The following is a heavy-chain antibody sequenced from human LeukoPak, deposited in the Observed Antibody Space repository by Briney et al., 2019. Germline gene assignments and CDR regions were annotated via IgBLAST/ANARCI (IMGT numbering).Heavy chain of an antibody. J-gene: IGHJ4*02. CDR3: ARASYYGDYVSTGKGEFDY. D-gene: IGHD4-17*01. CDR1: GYTFTSYD. CDR2: MNPNSGNT. Sequence: HWASVKVSCKASGYTFTSYDINWVRQATGQGLEWMGWMNPNSGNTGYAQKFQGRVTMTRNTSISTAYMELSSLRSEDTAVYYCARASYYGDYVSTGKGEFDYWGQGTLVTVSS. V-gene: IGHV1-8*01.